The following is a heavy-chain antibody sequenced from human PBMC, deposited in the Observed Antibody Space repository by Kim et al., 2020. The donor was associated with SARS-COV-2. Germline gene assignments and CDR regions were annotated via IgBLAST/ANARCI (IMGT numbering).Heavy chain of an antibody. D-gene: IGHD1-26*01. CDR2: IIPILGIA. CDR3: AREGWSCSGSYCDWFDP. CDR1: GGTFSSYA. Sequence: SVKVSCKASGGTFSSYAISWVRQAPGQGLEWMGRIIPILGIANYAQKFQGRVTITADKSTSTAYMELSSLRSEDTAVYYCAREGWSCSGSYCDWFDPWGQGTLVTVSS. V-gene: IGHV1-69*04. J-gene: IGHJ5*02.